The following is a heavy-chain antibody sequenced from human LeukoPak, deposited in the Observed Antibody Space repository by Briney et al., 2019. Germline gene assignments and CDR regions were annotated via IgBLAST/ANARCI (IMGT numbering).Heavy chain of an antibody. CDR1: GGSISSSNW. D-gene: IGHD2-15*01. CDR2: IYHSGST. J-gene: IGHJ4*02. Sequence: PSETLSLTCAVSGGSISSSNWWSWVRQPPGKGLEWIGEIYHSGSTNYNPSLKSRVTISVDKSKNQFSLKLSSVTAADTAVYYCARAPGVLLAGFDYWGQGTLVTVSS. CDR3: ARAPGVLLAGFDY. V-gene: IGHV4-4*02.